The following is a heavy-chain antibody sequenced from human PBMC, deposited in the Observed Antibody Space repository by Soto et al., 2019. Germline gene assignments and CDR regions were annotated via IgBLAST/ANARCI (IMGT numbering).Heavy chain of an antibody. J-gene: IGHJ4*02. CDR3: ARGDGYFFDY. CDR2: IFYSGST. D-gene: IGHD2-21*01. Sequence: HVQLQESGPGLVKPSQTLSLTCTVSGDSISSGVYYWSWIRQHPEKGLEWIGYIFYSGSTYYTPSLKSRVTISVDRSKNQFSLNLSSVTAADTAVYYCARGDGYFFDYWGQGTLVTVSS. V-gene: IGHV4-30-4*08. CDR1: GDSISSGVYY.